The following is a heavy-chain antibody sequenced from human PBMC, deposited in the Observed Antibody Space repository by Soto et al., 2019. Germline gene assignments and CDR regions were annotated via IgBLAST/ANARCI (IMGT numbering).Heavy chain of an antibody. J-gene: IGHJ4*02. CDR3: AKDRTGWHNWGFDY. CDR1: GFTFNSYA. CDR2: LSASGGTT. Sequence: EVQLLESGGGLVQPGGSLRLSCAASGFTFNSYAMSWVRQAPGKGLEWVSALSASGGTTYYADSVQGRFTISRDNSKNTLDLQMNSLRGEDTAIYYGAKDRTGWHNWGFDYWGQGILVTVSS. D-gene: IGHD1-1*01. V-gene: IGHV3-23*01.